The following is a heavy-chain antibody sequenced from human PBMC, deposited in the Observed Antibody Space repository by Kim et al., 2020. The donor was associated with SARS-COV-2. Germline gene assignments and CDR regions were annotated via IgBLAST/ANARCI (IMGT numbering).Heavy chain of an antibody. V-gene: IGHV1-2*02. CDR3: ARDITMIVVVHKAVDAFDI. D-gene: IGHD3-22*01. CDR2: INPNSGGT. J-gene: IGHJ3*02. Sequence: ASVKVSCKASGYTFTGYYMHWVRQAPGQGLEWMGWINPNSGGTNYAQKFQGRVTMTRDTSISTAYMELSRLRSDDTAVYYCARDITMIVVVHKAVDAFDIWGQGTMVTVSS. CDR1: GYTFTGYY.